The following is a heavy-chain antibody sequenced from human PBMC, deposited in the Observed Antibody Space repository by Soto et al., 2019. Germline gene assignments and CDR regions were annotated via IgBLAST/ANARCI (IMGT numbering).Heavy chain of an antibody. CDR1: GGTFSSYA. J-gene: IGHJ6*02. CDR2: IIPIFGTA. D-gene: IGHD6-6*01. V-gene: IGHV1-69*13. Sequence: GASVKVSFKASGGTFSSYAISWLRQAPGQGLEWMGGIIPIFGTANYAQKFQGRVTITADESTSTAYMELSSLRSEDTAVYYCATSSSFYYYYGMDVWGQGTTVTVSS. CDR3: ATSSSFYYYYGMDV.